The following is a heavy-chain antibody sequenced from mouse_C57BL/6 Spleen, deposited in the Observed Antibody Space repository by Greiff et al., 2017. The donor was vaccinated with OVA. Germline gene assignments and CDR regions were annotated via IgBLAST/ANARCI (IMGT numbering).Heavy chain of an antibody. V-gene: IGHV1-22*01. CDR3: ARSDYGKDWYFDV. CDR1: GYTFTDYN. J-gene: IGHJ1*03. Sequence: VQLQQSGPELVKPGASVKMSCKASGYTFTDYNMNWVKQSHGKSLEWIGYINPNNGGTSYNQKFKGKATLTVNKSSSTAYMELRSLTSEDSAVYYCARSDYGKDWYFDVWGTGTTVTVSS. D-gene: IGHD1-1*01. CDR2: INPNNGGT.